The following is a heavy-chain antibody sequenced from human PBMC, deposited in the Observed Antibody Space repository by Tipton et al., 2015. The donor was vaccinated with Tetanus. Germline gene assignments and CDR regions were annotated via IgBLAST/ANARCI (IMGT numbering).Heavy chain of an antibody. V-gene: IGHV3-23*01. Sequence: SLRLSCAASGFTFSLYAMNWVRQAPGKGLECVSVIGGVDSFTGYADSVKGRFTISRDNSKNTLYLQMNSLRAEDTAVYYCAKDPLVGATDYWGQGTLVTVSS. CDR3: AKDPLVGATDY. D-gene: IGHD1-26*01. J-gene: IGHJ4*02. CDR1: GFTFSLYA. CDR2: IGGVDSFT.